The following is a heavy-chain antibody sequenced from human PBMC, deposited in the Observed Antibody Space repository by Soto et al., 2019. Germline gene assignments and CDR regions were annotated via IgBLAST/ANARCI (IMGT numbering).Heavy chain of an antibody. CDR1: GYTFTSYY. V-gene: IGHV1-46*01. D-gene: IGHD2-2*01. J-gene: IGHJ6*02. Sequence: ASVKVSCKASGYTFTSYYMHWVRQAPGQGLEWMGIINPSGGSTSYAQKFQGRVTMTRGTSTGTVYMELSSLRSEDTAVYYCARDLKSTVGYCSSTSCYDYYYGMDVWGQGTTVTVSS. CDR3: ARDLKSTVGYCSSTSCYDYYYGMDV. CDR2: INPSGGST.